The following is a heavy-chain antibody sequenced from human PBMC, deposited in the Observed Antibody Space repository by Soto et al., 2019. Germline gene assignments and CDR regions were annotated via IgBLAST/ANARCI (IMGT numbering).Heavy chain of an antibody. CDR1: GGTFSTYA. D-gene: IGHD6-25*01. Sequence: QVQLVQSGAEVKQPGSSVKVSCKTSGGTFSTYAIYWVRQAPGQGLEWMGEIIPLFGTADYAQKFQGRVTITADESTSTASMELSSLRSEDTAVYYSARPKGSYSSGDCYFDYWGQGTLVTVSS. V-gene: IGHV1-69*01. CDR2: IIPLFGTA. CDR3: ARPKGSYSSGDCYFDY. J-gene: IGHJ4*02.